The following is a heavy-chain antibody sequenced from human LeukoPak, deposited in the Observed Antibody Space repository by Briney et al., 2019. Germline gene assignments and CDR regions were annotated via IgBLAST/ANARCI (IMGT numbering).Heavy chain of an antibody. D-gene: IGHD3-22*01. CDR1: GFTFSSYW. Sequence: GGSLRLSCAASGFTFSSYWMSWVRQAPGKGLEWVANIKQDGSEKYYVDSVKGRFTISRDNAKNSLYLQMNSLRAEDTAVYYCARGGGYDSSWAYFDYWGQGTLVTVSP. CDR2: IKQDGSEK. V-gene: IGHV3-7*01. CDR3: ARGGGYDSSWAYFDY. J-gene: IGHJ4*02.